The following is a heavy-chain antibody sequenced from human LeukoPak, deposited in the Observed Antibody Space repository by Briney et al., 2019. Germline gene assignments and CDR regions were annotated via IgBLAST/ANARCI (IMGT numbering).Heavy chain of an antibody. CDR1: GGSFSGYY. Sequence: SETLSLTCAVYGGSFSGYYWSWIRQPPGKGLEWIGEINHSGSTNYNPSLKSRVTISVDTSKNQFSLKLSSVTAADTAVYYCVRGRYYGSVFDYWGQGTLVTVSS. CDR3: VRGRYYGSVFDY. D-gene: IGHD3-10*01. CDR2: INHSGST. J-gene: IGHJ4*02. V-gene: IGHV4-34*01.